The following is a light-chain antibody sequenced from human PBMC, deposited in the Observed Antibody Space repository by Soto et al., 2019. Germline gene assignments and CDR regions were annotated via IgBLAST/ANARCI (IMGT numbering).Light chain of an antibody. V-gene: IGKV3-15*01. J-gene: IGKJ1*01. Sequence: ERVMAQSPATLSVSPGERATLSCRASQSVSTNVAWYQQKPGQAPRLLIYGASTRATGIPARFSGSGSGTEFTLTIGSLLSEDFATYYCQQSYSTPRTFGQGTKVEIK. CDR2: GAS. CDR1: QSVSTN. CDR3: QQSYSTPRT.